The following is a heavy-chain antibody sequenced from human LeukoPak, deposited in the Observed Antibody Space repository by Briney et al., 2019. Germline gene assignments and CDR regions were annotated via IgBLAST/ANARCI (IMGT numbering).Heavy chain of an antibody. D-gene: IGHD4-11*01. CDR1: GFTFSSYW. CDR3: TSHNYKGNWFDP. V-gene: IGHV3-7*01. Sequence: PGGSLRLSCAASGFTFSSYWMSWVRQAPGKGLEWVANIKQDGSEKYYVDSVKGRFTISRDNAKNSLYLQMNSLRAEDTAVYYCTSHNYKGNWFDPWGQGTLVTVSS. CDR2: IKQDGSEK. J-gene: IGHJ5*02.